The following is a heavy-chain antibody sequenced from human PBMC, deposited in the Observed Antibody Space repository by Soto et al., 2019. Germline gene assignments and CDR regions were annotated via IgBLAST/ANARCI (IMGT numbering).Heavy chain of an antibody. CDR3: ARGEEVAGTPIEYFQH. V-gene: IGHV1-2*04. Sequence: QVQLVQSGAEVKKPGASVKVSCKASGYTFTGYYMHWVRQAPGQGLECMGWINPNSGGTNYAQKFQGWVTMTRDTSISTAYMELSRLRSDDTAVYYCARGEEVAGTPIEYFQHWGQGTLVTVSS. CDR1: GYTFTGYY. J-gene: IGHJ1*01. CDR2: INPNSGGT. D-gene: IGHD6-19*01.